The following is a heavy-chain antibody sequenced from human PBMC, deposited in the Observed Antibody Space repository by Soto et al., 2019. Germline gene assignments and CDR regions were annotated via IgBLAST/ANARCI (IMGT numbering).Heavy chain of an antibody. CDR2: ISAYNGKT. J-gene: IGHJ6*02. CDR1: GNTFTSDG. CDR3: ARGGDVNYYHGMDV. D-gene: IGHD5-12*01. Sequence: QVQLVQSGGEVKKPGASVKLSCTASGNTFTSDGISWVRQAPGQGLEWMGWISAYNGKTNYAQNVQGRVTMTTDTSTRTAYMDLRSLRSDDTAVYYCARGGDVNYYHGMDVWGQGTTVTVSS. V-gene: IGHV1-18*01.